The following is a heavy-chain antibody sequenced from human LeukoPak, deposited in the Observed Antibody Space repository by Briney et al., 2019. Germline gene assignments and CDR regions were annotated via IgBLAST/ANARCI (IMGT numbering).Heavy chain of an antibody. CDR2: IYTGGNT. Sequence: GGTLRLSCAASGFIVSHRYMAWVRQAPGKGLEWLSIIYTGGNTVSAESVKGRFVISRDNSRNTVHLQMNSLRDDDTAVYYCARGQIDLLRNYFDSWGPGTLVAVSS. CDR3: ARGQIDLLRNYFDS. CDR1: GFIVSHRY. V-gene: IGHV3-66*01. J-gene: IGHJ4*02. D-gene: IGHD3-22*01.